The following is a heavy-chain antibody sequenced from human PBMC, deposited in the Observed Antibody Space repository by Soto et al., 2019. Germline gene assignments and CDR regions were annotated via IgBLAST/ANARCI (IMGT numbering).Heavy chain of an antibody. CDR3: AKTSGSYYKDGMDV. D-gene: IGHD1-26*01. Sequence: EVQLLESGGGLVQPGGSLRLSCAASGFTFSSYAMSWVRQAPGKGLEWVSTISNSGGSTYYADSVKGRFTISRDNSKNTRYLQMNSLRAEDTAVYYCAKTSGSYYKDGMDVWGQGTTVTVSS. J-gene: IGHJ6*02. V-gene: IGHV3-23*01. CDR1: GFTFSSYA. CDR2: ISNSGGST.